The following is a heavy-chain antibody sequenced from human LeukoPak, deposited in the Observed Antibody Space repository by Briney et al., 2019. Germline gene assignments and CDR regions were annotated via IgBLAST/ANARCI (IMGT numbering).Heavy chain of an antibody. CDR2: ISSSSSTI. D-gene: IGHD2-15*01. J-gene: IGHJ4*02. Sequence: GGSLRLSCAASGLSVSSSIMHWVRQAPGKGLEWLSYISSSSSTIYYADSVKGRFTISRDNAKNSLYLQMNSLRAEDTAVYYCARGDCSGGSCYLSLTTIDYWGQGTLVTVSS. CDR3: ARGDCSGGSCYLSLTTIDY. V-gene: IGHV3-48*01. CDR1: GLSVSSSI.